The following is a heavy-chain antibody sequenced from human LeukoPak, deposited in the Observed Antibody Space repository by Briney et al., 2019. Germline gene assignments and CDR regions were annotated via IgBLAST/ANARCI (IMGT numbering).Heavy chain of an antibody. Sequence: PGGSLRLSCDASGFSINTYTMYWVRQAPGQGLEWVSGIRNSDGMTYYADSVRGRFTISTDNSKNTLYLQMNSLRVEDTAFYYCARDDLLHRNWFDPWGQGTLVTVSS. CDR3: ARDDLLHRNWFDP. V-gene: IGHV3-23*01. J-gene: IGHJ5*02. CDR2: IRNSDGMT. CDR1: GFSINTYT. D-gene: IGHD3-22*01.